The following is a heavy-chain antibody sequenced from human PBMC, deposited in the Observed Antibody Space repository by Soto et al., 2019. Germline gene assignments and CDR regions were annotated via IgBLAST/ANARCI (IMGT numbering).Heavy chain of an antibody. J-gene: IGHJ6*02. CDR3: TRGFEPFRGVIDSAQYYYYCGMDV. CDR1: GFTFSGSA. D-gene: IGHD3-16*02. Sequence: LRLSCAASGFTFSGSAMHWVRQASGKGLEWVGRIRSKANSYATAYAASVKGRFTISRDDSKNTAYLQMNSLKTEDTAVYYCTRGFEPFRGVIDSAQYYYYCGMDVWGQGTTVTVSS. V-gene: IGHV3-73*01. CDR2: IRSKANSYAT.